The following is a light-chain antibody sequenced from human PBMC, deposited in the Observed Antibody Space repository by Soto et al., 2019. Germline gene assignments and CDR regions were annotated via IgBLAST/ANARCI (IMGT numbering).Light chain of an antibody. Sequence: QSALTQPTSVSGSPGQSISISCTGTSSDVGGYDYVSWYQQHPDKAPKLIIYEVSNRPSGVSNRLSGSKSGNTASLTTSGLQAEDEADYYCTSYTTSSTVIFGGGTKLTVL. J-gene: IGLJ2*01. CDR1: SSDVGGYDY. CDR2: EVS. CDR3: TSYTTSSTVI. V-gene: IGLV2-14*01.